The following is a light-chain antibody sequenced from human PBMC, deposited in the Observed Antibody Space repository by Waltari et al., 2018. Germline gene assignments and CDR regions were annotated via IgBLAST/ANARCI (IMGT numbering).Light chain of an antibody. CDR3: CSYAGSSTYV. CDR1: STNIGTSDL. J-gene: IGLJ1*01. V-gene: IGLV2-23*02. CDR2: EVS. Sequence: QSALTQPASVSGSPGQSITISCTGTSTNIGTSDLVSWYQHHPGKSPKLIISEVSKRPSGVSSRFSGSKSGNTASLTISGLQPEDDGVYYCCSYAGSSTYVFGSGTKVTVL.